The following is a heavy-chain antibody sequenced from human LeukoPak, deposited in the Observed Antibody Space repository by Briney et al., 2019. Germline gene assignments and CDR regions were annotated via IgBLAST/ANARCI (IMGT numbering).Heavy chain of an antibody. V-gene: IGHV4-38-2*02. Sequence: PSETLSLTCSVSSYSISSGYFWGWIRQPPGKGLECIGYIHYTGSTNYNPSLNSRVTMSVDTSKNQFSLKLSSVTAADTAVYYCARLRSGYDLFDYWGQGTLVTVSS. CDR2: IHYTGST. CDR1: SYSISSGYF. CDR3: ARLRSGYDLFDY. J-gene: IGHJ4*02. D-gene: IGHD5-12*01.